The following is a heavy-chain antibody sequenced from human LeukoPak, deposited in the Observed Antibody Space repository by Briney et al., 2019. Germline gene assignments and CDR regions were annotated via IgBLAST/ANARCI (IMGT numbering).Heavy chain of an antibody. CDR1: GGTFSSYA. CDR2: TIPIFGTA. Sequence: ASVTVSCKASGGTFSSYAISWVRQAPGQGLEWMGGTIPIFGTANYAQKFQGRVTITADESTSTAYMELSSLRSEDTAVYYCAREGSMVRETLFDYWGQGTLVTVSS. D-gene: IGHD3-10*01. V-gene: IGHV1-69*13. J-gene: IGHJ4*02. CDR3: AREGSMVRETLFDY.